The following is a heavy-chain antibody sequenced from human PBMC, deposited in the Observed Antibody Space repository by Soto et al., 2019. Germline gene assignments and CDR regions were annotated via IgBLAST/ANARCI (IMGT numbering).Heavy chain of an antibody. CDR2: IYYSGST. V-gene: IGHV4-61*01. Sequence: QVQLQESGPGLVKPSETLSLTCTVSGGSVSSGSYYWSWIRQPPGKGLEWIGYIYYSGSTNYNPSLESRVTISVDTSKNQFSLKLSSVTAADTAVYYCARDMGRGSHAFDIWGQGTMVTVSS. J-gene: IGHJ3*02. CDR3: ARDMGRGSHAFDI. D-gene: IGHD3-10*01. CDR1: GGSVSSGSYY.